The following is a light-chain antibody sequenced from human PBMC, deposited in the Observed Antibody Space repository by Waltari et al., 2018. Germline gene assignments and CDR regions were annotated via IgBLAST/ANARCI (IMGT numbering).Light chain of an antibody. CDR1: SSDIGGSEY. CDR3: SSHTANSLVV. Sequence: QSALTQPASVSGSPGQSITISCTGSSSDIGGSEYVSWYQQHPAKAPKLLIYDVYNRPSGVSDRVAGSKSGNTASLTISGLQAEDEADYFCSSHTANSLVVFGGGTKVTVL. J-gene: IGLJ2*01. V-gene: IGLV2-14*03. CDR2: DVY.